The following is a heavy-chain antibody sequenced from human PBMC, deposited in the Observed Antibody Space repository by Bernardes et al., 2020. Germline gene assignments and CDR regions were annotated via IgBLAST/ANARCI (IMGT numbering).Heavy chain of an antibody. Sequence: GGSLRLSCAASGFPFDDYAMHWVRQAPGKGLEWVSGISWNSGSIGYADSVKGRFTISRDNAKNSLYLQMNSLRAEDTALYYCAKASPYSSGWYGGFDYWGQGTLVTVAS. V-gene: IGHV3-9*01. CDR2: ISWNSGSI. J-gene: IGHJ4*02. D-gene: IGHD6-19*01. CDR1: GFPFDDYA. CDR3: AKASPYSSGWYGGFDY.